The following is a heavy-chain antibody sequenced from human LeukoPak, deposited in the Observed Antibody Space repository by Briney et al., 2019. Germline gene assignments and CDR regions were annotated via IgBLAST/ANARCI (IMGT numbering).Heavy chain of an antibody. CDR1: RGTFSKYA. Sequence: SVKVSCKASRGTFSKYAISWVRQAPGQGLEWMGRIIPILNITHYAQKFQGRVTIAADKSTSTAYMELSSLRSEDTAVYYCARDDDRAREIDYWGQGTLVTVST. CDR3: ARDDDRAREIDY. V-gene: IGHV1-69*04. D-gene: IGHD3-22*01. CDR2: IIPILNIT. J-gene: IGHJ4*02.